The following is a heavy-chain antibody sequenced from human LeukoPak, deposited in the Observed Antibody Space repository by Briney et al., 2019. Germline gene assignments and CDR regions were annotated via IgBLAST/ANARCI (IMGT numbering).Heavy chain of an antibody. J-gene: IGHJ4*02. CDR2: ISVSGGDT. D-gene: IGHD2-8*01. CDR1: GFTFSSYA. V-gene: IGHV3-23*01. Sequence: LGGSLRLSCAASGFTFSSYAMSWVRQAPGKGLQWVSAISVSGGDTYDADSVQGRFTISRDNSKNTLYLQMNSLRAEDTAVYYCAKDTSVARYCTNDICSPFDYWGQGTLVTVSS. CDR3: AKDTSVARYCTNDICSPFDY.